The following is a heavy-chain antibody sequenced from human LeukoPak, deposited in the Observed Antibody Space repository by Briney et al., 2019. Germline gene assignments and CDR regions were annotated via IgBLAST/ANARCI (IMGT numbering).Heavy chain of an antibody. J-gene: IGHJ4*02. D-gene: IGHD5-12*01. CDR3: ARVGYAQGSY. V-gene: IGHV4-59*12. CDR1: GGSISSYY. Sequence: PSETLSLTCTVSGGSISSYYWSWLRQPPGKGLEWIGYICNSVSTNYNPSLKSRVTISVDTSKNQFSLKLSSVTAADTAVYYCARVGYAQGSYWGQGTLVTVSS. CDR2: ICNSVST.